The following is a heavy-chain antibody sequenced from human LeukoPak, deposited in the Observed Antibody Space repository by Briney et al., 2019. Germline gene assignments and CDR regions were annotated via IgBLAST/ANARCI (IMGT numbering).Heavy chain of an antibody. CDR2: ISGSGGSA. V-gene: IGHV3-23*01. Sequence: GGSLRLSCAASGFSFSSYAMSWVRQVPGKGLEWVSAISGSGGSAYYADSVKGRFTISRDNSKNTLYVQMNSLRVEDTAVYYCAREDSNNYGSGSYYNDDCWGQGTLVTVSS. J-gene: IGHJ4*02. CDR1: GFSFSSYA. CDR3: AREDSNNYGSGSYYNDDC. D-gene: IGHD3-10*01.